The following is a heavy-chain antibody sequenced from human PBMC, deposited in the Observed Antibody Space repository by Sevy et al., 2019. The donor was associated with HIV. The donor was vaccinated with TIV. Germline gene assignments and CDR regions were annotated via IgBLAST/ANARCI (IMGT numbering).Heavy chain of an antibody. CDR1: GFTFSSYG. CDR2: IWYDGSNK. J-gene: IGHJ6*02. Sequence: GSLRLSCAASGFTFSSYGMHWVRQAPGKGLEWVAVIWYDGSNKYYADSVKGRFTISRDNSKNTLYLQMNSLRTEDTAVYYCARGVTMVRGVSVGMDVWGQGTTVTVSS. D-gene: IGHD3-10*01. CDR3: ARGVTMVRGVSVGMDV. V-gene: IGHV3-33*01.